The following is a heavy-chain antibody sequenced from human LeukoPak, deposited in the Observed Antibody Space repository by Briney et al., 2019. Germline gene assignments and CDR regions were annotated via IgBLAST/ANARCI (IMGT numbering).Heavy chain of an antibody. D-gene: IGHD2/OR15-2a*01. V-gene: IGHV4-59*08. CDR2: ISDIGSI. CDR1: GGSISSYY. CDR3: AGHHPRNTVDF. Sequence: TSETLSLTCTVYGGSISSYYWSWIRQPPGKGVEWIAYISDIGSINYNPSLKSRVTISLDTSKNQFSLKLSSVTAADTAVYYCAGHHPRNTVDFWGQGTLVTVSS. J-gene: IGHJ4*02.